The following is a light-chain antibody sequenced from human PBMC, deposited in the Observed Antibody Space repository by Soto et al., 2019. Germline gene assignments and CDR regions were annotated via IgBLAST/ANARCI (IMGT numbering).Light chain of an antibody. V-gene: IGKV1-5*03. CDR2: KAS. Sequence: DIQMTQSPSTLSGSVXDRVTITCLASQTISSWLAGYQQKPGKAPKLLIYKASNLKRGVPSRFSGSGSGTEFTLTISSLPTDDVATYYCQQYNRYSWTFGQGTKVDI. J-gene: IGKJ1*01. CDR3: QQYNRYSWT. CDR1: QTISSW.